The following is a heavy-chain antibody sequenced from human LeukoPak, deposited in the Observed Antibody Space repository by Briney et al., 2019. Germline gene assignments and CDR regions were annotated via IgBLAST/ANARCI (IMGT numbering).Heavy chain of an antibody. J-gene: IGHJ4*02. CDR1: GFTVSSNS. CDR3: AKPRPRIQLWPDFDY. CDR2: IYSGGST. Sequence: GGSLRLSCAASGFTVSSNSMSWVRQAPGKGLEWVSVIYSGGSTYYADSVKGRFTISRDNSKNTLYLQMNSLRAEDTAVYYCAKPRPRIQLWPDFDYWGQGTLVTVSS. V-gene: IGHV3-53*01. D-gene: IGHD5-18*01.